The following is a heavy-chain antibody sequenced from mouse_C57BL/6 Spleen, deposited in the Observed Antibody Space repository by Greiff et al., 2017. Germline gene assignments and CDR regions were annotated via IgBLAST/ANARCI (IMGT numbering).Heavy chain of an antibody. Sequence: EVMLVESGGDLVKPGGSLKLSCAASGFTFSSYGMSWVRQTPDKRLEWVATISSGGSYTYYPDSVKGRFTISRDNAKNTLYLQMSSLKSEDTAMYYCARPRDWYFDVWGTGTTVTVSS. CDR2: ISSGGSYT. CDR1: GFTFSSYG. V-gene: IGHV5-6*01. J-gene: IGHJ1*03. CDR3: ARPRDWYFDV.